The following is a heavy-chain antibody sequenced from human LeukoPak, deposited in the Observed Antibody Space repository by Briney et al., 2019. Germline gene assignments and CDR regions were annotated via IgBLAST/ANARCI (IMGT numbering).Heavy chain of an antibody. CDR3: AREADDGVYYFDY. D-gene: IGHD5-24*01. V-gene: IGHV3-11*04. CDR1: GFSFSGYY. Sequence: GGSLRLSWAASGFSFSGYYMSWLRQAPGKGVEWVSYISSSGSPTYYADSVKGRFTISRDNAKNSLYLYMNSLRAEDTAVYYCAREADDGVYYFDYWGQGALVTVSS. CDR2: ISSSGSPT. J-gene: IGHJ4*02.